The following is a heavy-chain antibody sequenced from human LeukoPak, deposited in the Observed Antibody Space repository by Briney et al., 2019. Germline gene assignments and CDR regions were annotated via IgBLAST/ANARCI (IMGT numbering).Heavy chain of an antibody. CDR2: IRHDGSNK. V-gene: IGHV3-30*02. CDR1: GFTFSSYG. J-gene: IGHJ4*02. Sequence: GGSLRLSCAASGFTFSSYGMHWVRQAPGKGLEWVAFIRHDGSNKYYADSVKGRFTISRDNSKNTLYLQMNSLRAEDTAVYYCAKGYDSSGYYSYYFDYWGQGTLVTVSS. CDR3: AKGYDSSGYYSYYFDY. D-gene: IGHD3-22*01.